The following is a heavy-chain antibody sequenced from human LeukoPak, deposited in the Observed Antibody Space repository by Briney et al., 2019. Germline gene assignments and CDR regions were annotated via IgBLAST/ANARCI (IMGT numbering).Heavy chain of an antibody. D-gene: IGHD1-7*01. Sequence: ASVKVSCKASGYTFTGYYMRWVRQAPGQGLEWMGWINPNSGGTNYAQKFQGRVTMTSDTSISTAYMELSRLRSDDTAVYYCASIPPLLTGTPAPRHEDFDYWGQGTLVTVSS. V-gene: IGHV1-2*02. CDR3: ASIPPLLTGTPAPRHEDFDY. CDR1: GYTFTGYY. CDR2: INPNSGGT. J-gene: IGHJ4*02.